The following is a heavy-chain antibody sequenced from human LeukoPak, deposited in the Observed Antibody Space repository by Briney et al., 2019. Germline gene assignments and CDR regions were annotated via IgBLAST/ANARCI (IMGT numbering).Heavy chain of an antibody. CDR2: IYTSGPT. J-gene: IGHJ5*02. CDR3: ARGNVLRFPPSSWFDP. CDR1: GGSINSGSYY. Sequence: SQTLSLTCSVSGGSINSGSYYWNWIRQPAGKGLEWIGRIYTSGPTNYNPSLKSRLTISVDTSKNQFSLKLSFVTAADTAVYYCARGNVLRFPPSSWFDPWGQGTLVTVSS. D-gene: IGHD3-3*01. V-gene: IGHV4-61*02.